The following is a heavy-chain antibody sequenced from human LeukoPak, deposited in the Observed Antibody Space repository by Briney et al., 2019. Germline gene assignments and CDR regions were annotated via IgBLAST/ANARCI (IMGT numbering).Heavy chain of an antibody. V-gene: IGHV1-8*03. D-gene: IGHD1-20*01. Sequence: ASVKVSCKASGYTFTSYDINWVRQATGQGLEWMGWMNPNSGNTGYAQEFQGRVTITRNTSISTAYMELSSLRSEDTAVYYCARRRGITGNNWFDPWGQGTLVTVSS. J-gene: IGHJ5*02. CDR1: GYTFTSYD. CDR3: ARRRGITGNNWFDP. CDR2: MNPNSGNT.